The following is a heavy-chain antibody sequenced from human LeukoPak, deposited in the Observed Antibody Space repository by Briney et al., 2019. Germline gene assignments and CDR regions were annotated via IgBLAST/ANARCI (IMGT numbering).Heavy chain of an antibody. CDR3: ARHPTITGTTGLSFDP. Sequence: GASVKVSCKASGYTFTSYGISWVRQAPGQGLEWMGRIIPILGIANYAQKFQGRVTITADKSTSTAYMELSSLRSEDTAVYYCARHPTITGTTGLSFDPWGQGTLVTVSS. V-gene: IGHV1-69*04. D-gene: IGHD1-20*01. CDR1: GYTFTSYG. J-gene: IGHJ5*02. CDR2: IIPILGIA.